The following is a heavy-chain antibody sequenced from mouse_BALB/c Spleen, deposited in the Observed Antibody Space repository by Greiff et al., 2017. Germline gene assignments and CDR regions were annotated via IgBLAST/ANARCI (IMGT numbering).Heavy chain of an antibody. J-gene: IGHJ4*01. CDR1: GFTFSSYA. V-gene: IGHV5-9-3*01. CDR3: ARHRFDFPLYAMDY. CDR2: ISSGGSYT. D-gene: IGHD2-4*01. Sequence: EVHLVESGGGLVKPGGSLKLSCAASGFTFSSYAMSWVRQTPEKRLEWVATISSGGSYTYYPDSVKGRFTISRDNAKNTLYLQMSSLRSEDTAMYYCARHRFDFPLYAMDYWGQGTSVTVSS.